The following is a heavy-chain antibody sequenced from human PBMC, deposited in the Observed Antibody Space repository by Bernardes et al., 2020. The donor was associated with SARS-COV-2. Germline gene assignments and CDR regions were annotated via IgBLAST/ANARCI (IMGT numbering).Heavy chain of an antibody. CDR2: INSNGAST. V-gene: IGHV3-64D*08. J-gene: IGHJ4*02. CDR3: VTRNCSRTSCSFDY. Sequence: GGSLRLSCSASGFSIGDFGMHWVRQAPGKGLEYVSAINSNGASTYYADSVKGRFTISRDNSKNTLSLQMSILRPDDTALYYCVTRNCSRTSCSFDYWGLGTLVTVSS. D-gene: IGHD2-2*01. CDR1: GFSIGDFG.